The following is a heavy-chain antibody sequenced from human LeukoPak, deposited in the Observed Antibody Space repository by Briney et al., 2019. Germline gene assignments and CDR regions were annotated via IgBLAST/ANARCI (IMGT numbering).Heavy chain of an antibody. CDR2: IVVGSGNT. D-gene: IGHD2-21*01. V-gene: IGHV1-58*02. Sequence: GTSVKVSCKASGFTFTSSAMQWVRQARGQRLEWIGWIVVGSGNTNYAQKFQERITITRDMSTSTAYMELSSLRSEDTAVYYCAANTPRVVREDAFDIWGQGTMVTVPS. CDR1: GFTFTSSA. CDR3: AANTPRVVREDAFDI. J-gene: IGHJ3*02.